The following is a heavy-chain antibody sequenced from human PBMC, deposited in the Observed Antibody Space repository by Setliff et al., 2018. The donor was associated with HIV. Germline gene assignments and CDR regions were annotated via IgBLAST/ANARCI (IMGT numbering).Heavy chain of an antibody. CDR2: MNPNSGNT. V-gene: IGHV1-8*03. D-gene: IGHD6-13*01. J-gene: IGHJ2*01. Sequence: GASVKVSCKASGYTFTSYDINWVRQATGQGLEWMGWMNPNSGNTGYAQKFQGRVTITRNTSISTAYMELSSLRSEDTAVYYCARVGPLIAAAEGSGGGFDLWGRGTLVTVPQ. CDR1: GYTFTSYD. CDR3: ARVGPLIAAAEGSGGGFDL.